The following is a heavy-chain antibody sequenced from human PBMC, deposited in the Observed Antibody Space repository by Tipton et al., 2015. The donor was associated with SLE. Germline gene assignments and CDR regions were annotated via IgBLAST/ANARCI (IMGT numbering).Heavy chain of an antibody. D-gene: IGHD4-11*01. Sequence: TLSLTCTVSGGSISSYHWSWIRQPAGGGLEWIGRIYTNENTNHNPSLKSRVTMSVDTSKNHLSLKLISVPAADTAVYYCAREFLNPVTTVHYYFDLWGRGTLVTVSS. CDR3: AREFLNPVTTVHYYFDL. J-gene: IGHJ2*01. CDR1: GGSISSYH. V-gene: IGHV4-4*07. CDR2: IYTNENT.